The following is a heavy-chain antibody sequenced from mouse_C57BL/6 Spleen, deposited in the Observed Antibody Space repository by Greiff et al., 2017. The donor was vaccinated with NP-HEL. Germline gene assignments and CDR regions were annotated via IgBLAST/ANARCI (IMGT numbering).Heavy chain of an antibody. CDR3: ARAPYYYGSRGAMDY. V-gene: IGHV1-69*01. Sequence: VQLQQPGAELVMPGASVKLSCKASGYTFTSYWMHRVKQRPGQGLEWIGEIDPSDSYTNYNQKFKGKSTLTVDKSSSTAYMQLSSLTSEDSAVYYCARAPYYYGSRGAMDYWGQGTSVTVSS. J-gene: IGHJ4*01. D-gene: IGHD1-1*01. CDR2: IDPSDSYT. CDR1: GYTFTSYW.